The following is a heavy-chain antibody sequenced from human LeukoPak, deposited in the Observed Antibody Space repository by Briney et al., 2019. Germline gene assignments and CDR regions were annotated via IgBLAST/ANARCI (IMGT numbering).Heavy chain of an antibody. CDR1: GFTFSDYY. CDR3: ASWYSLGLYGMDV. D-gene: IGHD2-15*01. V-gene: IGHV3-11*04. CDR2: ISSSGSTI. J-gene: IGHJ6*02. Sequence: PGGSLRLSCAASGFTFSDYYMSWIRQAPGKGLEWVSYISSSGSTIYYADSVKGRFTISRDNAKNSLYLQMNSLRAEDTAVYYCASWYSLGLYGMDVWGQGTTVTVSS.